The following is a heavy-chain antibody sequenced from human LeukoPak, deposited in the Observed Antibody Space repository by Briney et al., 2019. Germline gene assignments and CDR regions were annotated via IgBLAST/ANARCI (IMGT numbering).Heavy chain of an antibody. V-gene: IGHV3-48*03. CDR1: GFTFSRYE. CDR3: ARDLIDY. CDR2: ISSSGNTI. J-gene: IGHJ4*02. Sequence: PGGSLRLSCAASGFTFSRYEMNWVRQAPGKGLEWVSYISSSGNTIYYADSVKGRFTISRDDAENPLFLQMTSLRAEDTAVYYCARDLIDYWGQGTLVTVSS.